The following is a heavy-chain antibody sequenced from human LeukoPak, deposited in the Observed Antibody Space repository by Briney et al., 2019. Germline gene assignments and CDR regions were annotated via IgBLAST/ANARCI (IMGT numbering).Heavy chain of an antibody. CDR2: INNDGSST. D-gene: IGHD2-15*01. CDR1: GFTFSSYW. J-gene: IGHJ4*02. CDR3: ARDPSTCSGGSCYSLNY. Sequence: GESLKISCAASGFTFSSYWMHWVRQAPGKGLVWVSRINNDGSSTSYADSVKGRFTISRDNAKNTLYLQMNSLRAEDTAVYYCARDPSTCSGGSCYSLNYWGQGTLVTVSS. V-gene: IGHV3-74*01.